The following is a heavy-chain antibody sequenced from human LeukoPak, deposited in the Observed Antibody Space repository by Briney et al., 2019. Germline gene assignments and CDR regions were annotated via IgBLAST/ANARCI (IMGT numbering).Heavy chain of an antibody. Sequence: GGSLRLSCAASGFTFSSYSMNWVRQAPGKGLEWVSYISSSSSTIYYADSVKGRFTISRDNSKNTLYLQMNSLRAEDTAVYYCAKDKILWFGESTYYYYYMDVWGKGATVTISS. CDR3: AKDKILWFGESTYYYYYMDV. CDR1: GFTFSSYS. CDR2: ISSSSSTI. J-gene: IGHJ6*03. D-gene: IGHD3-10*01. V-gene: IGHV3-48*01.